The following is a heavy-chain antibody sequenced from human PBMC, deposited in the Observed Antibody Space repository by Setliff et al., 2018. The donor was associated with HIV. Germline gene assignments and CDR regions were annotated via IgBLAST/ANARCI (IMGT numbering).Heavy chain of an antibody. Sequence: ASVKVSCKASGYSFTAYGISWVRQAPGQGFEWMGWINIDSGHTNFAQKFQDRVTVTTDTSTNTTYMELRGLRSDDTATYYCARVPILRYASPVDMWGQGTLVTVSS. CDR3: ARVPILRYASPVDM. J-gene: IGHJ4*02. V-gene: IGHV1-18*01. CDR1: GYSFTAYG. CDR2: INIDSGHT. D-gene: IGHD3-9*01.